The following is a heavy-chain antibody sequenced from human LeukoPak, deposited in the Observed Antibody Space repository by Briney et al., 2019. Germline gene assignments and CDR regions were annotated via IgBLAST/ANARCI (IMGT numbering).Heavy chain of an antibody. CDR3: ARGMDTAF. D-gene: IGHD5-18*01. Sequence: ASVKVSCKASGYIFTRYDVNWVRQATGQGLEWMGWMNPNTGNSVYAQKFQGRVTMTRDTSIKTAYMELSSLRSEDTAVYFCARGMDTAFWGQGTLVTVSS. V-gene: IGHV1-8*01. CDR2: MNPNTGNS. J-gene: IGHJ4*02. CDR1: GYIFTRYD.